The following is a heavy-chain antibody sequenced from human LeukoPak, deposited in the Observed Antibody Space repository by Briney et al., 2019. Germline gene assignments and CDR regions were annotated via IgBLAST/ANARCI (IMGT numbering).Heavy chain of an antibody. CDR1: GYTFTSYG. V-gene: IGHV1-18*01. CDR3: ARAPSYDFWSGYLDY. D-gene: IGHD3-3*01. CDR2: ISAYNGNT. Sequence: ASVKVSCKASGYTFTSYGISWVRQAPGQGLEWMGWISAYNGNTNYAQKLQGRVTMTTDTSTSTAYMELRSLRSDDTAVYYCARAPSYDFWSGYLDYWGQGTLVTVSS. J-gene: IGHJ4*02.